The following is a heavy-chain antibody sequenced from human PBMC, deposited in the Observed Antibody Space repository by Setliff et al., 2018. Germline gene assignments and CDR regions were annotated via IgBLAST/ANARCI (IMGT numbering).Heavy chain of an antibody. CDR2: FYNSGSS. D-gene: IGHD3-22*01. CDR3: ARGDYYDSSAYSPDTFDI. V-gene: IGHV4-4*08. J-gene: IGHJ3*02. CDR1: GGSISSFY. Sequence: PSETLSLTCTVSGGSISSFYWGWVRQPPGKGLEWIGHFYNSGSSKYNPSLKSRVTISVDTSHNNLSLKLSSVTAADTAVYYCARGDYYDSSAYSPDTFDIWGQGTMVTVSS.